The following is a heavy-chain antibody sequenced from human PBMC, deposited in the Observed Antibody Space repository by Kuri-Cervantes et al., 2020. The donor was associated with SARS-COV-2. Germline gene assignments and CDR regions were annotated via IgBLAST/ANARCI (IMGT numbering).Heavy chain of an antibody. D-gene: IGHD1-26*01. J-gene: IGHJ4*02. Sequence: GGSLRLSCPASGFTFSSHSMSWVRQAPGKGLEWVANINQDGSARYCGESVQGRFTISRDNAKNSLYLQMNSLRGEDTALYYCVRALGAAEADFWGRGTLVTVSS. CDR3: VRALGAAEADF. CDR1: GFTFSSHS. CDR2: INQDGSAR. V-gene: IGHV3-7*01.